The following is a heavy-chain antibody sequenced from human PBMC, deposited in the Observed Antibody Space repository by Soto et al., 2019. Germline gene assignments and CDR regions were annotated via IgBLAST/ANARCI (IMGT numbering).Heavy chain of an antibody. D-gene: IGHD3-22*01. CDR1: GFTFGDYA. CDR3: AKISSAHYYYYVMGV. V-gene: IGHV3-23*01. CDR2: ISGGASTT. J-gene: IGHJ6*02. Sequence: EAQLLESGGGLVQPGGSLRLSCAGSGFTFGDYAMNWVRQAPGKGLEWVAGISGGASTTYYADSVKGRFSIARDNSANTLSLQMHSLRAEDTAIYFCAKISSAHYYYYVMGVWGQGTTVTVSS.